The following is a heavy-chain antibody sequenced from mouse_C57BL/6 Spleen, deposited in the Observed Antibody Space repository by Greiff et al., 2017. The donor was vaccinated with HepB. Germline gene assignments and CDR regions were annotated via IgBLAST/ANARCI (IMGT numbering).Heavy chain of an antibody. CDR3: AREEEFAY. J-gene: IGHJ3*01. CDR2: INPSTGGT. Sequence: VHVKQSGPELVKPGASVKISCKASGYSFTGYYMNWVKQSPEKSLEWIGEINPSTGGTTYNQKFKAKATLTVDKSSSTAYMQLKSLTSEDSAVYYCAREEEFAYWGQGTLVTVSA. CDR1: GYSFTGYY. V-gene: IGHV1-42*01.